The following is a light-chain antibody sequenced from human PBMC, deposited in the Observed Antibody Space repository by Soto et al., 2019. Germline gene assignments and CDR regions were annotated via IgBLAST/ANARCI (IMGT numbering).Light chain of an antibody. Sequence: EIVVTQSPLSLPVTPGEPASISCRSSQSLLHSNGHNYLEWYLQKPGQSPQLLIYLGSNRASGVPDRFSGSGSGTDFTLKISRVEAEDVGVYYCMQALQSWTFGQGTKVESK. V-gene: IGKV2-28*01. J-gene: IGKJ1*01. CDR1: QSLLHSNGHNY. CDR3: MQALQSWT. CDR2: LGS.